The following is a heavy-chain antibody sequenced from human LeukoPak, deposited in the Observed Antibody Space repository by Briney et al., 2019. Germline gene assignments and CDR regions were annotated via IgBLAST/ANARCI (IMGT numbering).Heavy chain of an antibody. CDR3: ARGRFEIRWYTFDY. J-gene: IGHJ4*02. Sequence: ASVKVSCKASGYTFTSYDINWVRQATGQGLEWMGWMNPNSGNTGYAQEFQGRVTITRNTSISTAYMELSSLRSEDTAVYYCARGRFEIRWYTFDYWGQGTLVTVSS. D-gene: IGHD4-23*01. CDR1: GYTFTSYD. CDR2: MNPNSGNT. V-gene: IGHV1-8*03.